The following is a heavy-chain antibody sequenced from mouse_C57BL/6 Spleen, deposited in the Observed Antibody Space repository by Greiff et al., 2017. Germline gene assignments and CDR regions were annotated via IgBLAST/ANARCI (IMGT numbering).Heavy chain of an antibody. V-gene: IGHV3-6*01. CDR2: ISYDGSN. CDR3: AYYGPFAY. D-gene: IGHD1-2*01. CDR1: GYSITSGYY. Sequence: EVQLQQSGPGLVKPSQSLSLTCSVTGYSITSGYYWNWIRQFPGNKLEWMGYISYDGSNNYNPSLKNRISITRDTSKNLFFLKLNSVTTEDTATYYCAYYGPFAYWGQWTLVTVSA. J-gene: IGHJ3*01.